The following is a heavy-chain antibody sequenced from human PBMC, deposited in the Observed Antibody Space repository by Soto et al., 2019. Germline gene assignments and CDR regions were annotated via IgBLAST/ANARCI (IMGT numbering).Heavy chain of an antibody. CDR1: GGSFSGYY. Sequence: SETLSLTCAVYGGSFSGYYWTWIRQPPGTGLEWIGEINHSRSTNYSPSLKSRITISVDTSKNQFSLKLTSVTAADTAVYYCARDKITGLFDYWGQGTLVTVSS. CDR2: INHSRST. D-gene: IGHD2-8*02. J-gene: IGHJ4*02. CDR3: ARDKITGLFDY. V-gene: IGHV4-34*01.